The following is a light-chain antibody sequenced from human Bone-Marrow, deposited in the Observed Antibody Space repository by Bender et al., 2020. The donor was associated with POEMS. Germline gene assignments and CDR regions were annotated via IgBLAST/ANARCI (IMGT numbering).Light chain of an antibody. CDR2: DVT. V-gene: IGLV2-8*01. CDR3: TSYAGSNDLV. CDR1: SSDVGGYNY. J-gene: IGLJ3*02. Sequence: QSALTQPPSASGSPGQSVTISCTGTSSDVGGYNYVSWYQQYPGKAPKLIIYDVTKRPSGVPDRFSGSKSGNTASLTVSGLQADDEADYYCTSYAGSNDLVFGGGTKVTVL.